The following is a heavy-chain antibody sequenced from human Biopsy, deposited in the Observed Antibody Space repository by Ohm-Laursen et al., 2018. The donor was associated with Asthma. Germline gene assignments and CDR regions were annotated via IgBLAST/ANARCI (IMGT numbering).Heavy chain of an antibody. CDR2: ISYDGSNK. CDR3: ARGNHHLDYGGNSGAFDI. CDR1: GFVFSQCG. Sequence: SLRLSCAAPGFVFSQCGMHWVRQAPGKGLEWVAVISYDGSNKYYADSVKGRFTISRDNSKNTLYLQMNSLRAEDTAVYYCARGNHHLDYGGNSGAFDIWGQGTMVTVSS. V-gene: IGHV3-30*03. J-gene: IGHJ3*02. D-gene: IGHD4-23*01.